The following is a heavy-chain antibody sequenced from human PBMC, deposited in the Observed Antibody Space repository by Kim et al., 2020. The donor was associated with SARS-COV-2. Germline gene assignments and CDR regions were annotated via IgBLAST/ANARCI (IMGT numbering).Heavy chain of an antibody. J-gene: IGHJ6*02. CDR2: ISGDGGST. V-gene: IGHV3-43*02. Sequence: GGSLRLSCAASGFTFDDYAMHWVRQAPGKGLEWVSLISGDGGSTYYADSVKGRFTISRDNSKNSLYLQMNSLRTEDTALYYCAKESGYSYGYYYYGMDVWGQGTTVTVSS. CDR1: GFTFDDYA. CDR3: AKESGYSYGYYYYGMDV. D-gene: IGHD5-18*01.